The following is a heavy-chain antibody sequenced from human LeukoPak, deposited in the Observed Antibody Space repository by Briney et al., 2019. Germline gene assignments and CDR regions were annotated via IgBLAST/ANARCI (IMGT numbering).Heavy chain of an antibody. J-gene: IGHJ4*02. CDR2: ISAYNGNT. CDR3: ARGEQWLAALGTDY. Sequence: GSSVKVSCKASGYTFTSYGISWVRQAPGQPLEWMGWISAYNGNTNYAQKLQGRVTMTTDTSTSTAYMELRSLRSDDTAVYYCARGEQWLAALGTDYWGQGTLVTVSS. D-gene: IGHD6-19*01. V-gene: IGHV1-18*01. CDR1: GYTFTSYG.